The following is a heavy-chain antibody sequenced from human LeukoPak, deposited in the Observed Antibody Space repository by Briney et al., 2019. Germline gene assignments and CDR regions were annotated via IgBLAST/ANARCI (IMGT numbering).Heavy chain of an antibody. CDR2: LSYTGKT. D-gene: IGHD2/OR15-2a*01. V-gene: IGHV4-59*02. J-gene: IGHJ4*02. Sequence: SGTLTLTCTASGVSVSTSHRNWIRLRPGKGLEWIGCLSYTGKTNYNPSLESRVSISLGSYNNLFSLKLTSVTAADTAVYYCSEGYFEPFDHWGQGILVTVSS. CDR1: GVSVSTSH. CDR3: SEGYFEPFDH.